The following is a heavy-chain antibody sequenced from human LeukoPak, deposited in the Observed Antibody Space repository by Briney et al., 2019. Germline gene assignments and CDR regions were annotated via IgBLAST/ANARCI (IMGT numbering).Heavy chain of an antibody. CDR2: INSGSRDI. D-gene: IGHD1-26*01. V-gene: IGHV3-21*01. J-gene: IGHJ3*02. Sequence: PGGSLRLSCATSGFTFNSYIMTWVRQTPGKGLEWVSSINSGSRDISYADSVRGRFTISRDNADNFLYLQMNSLRAEDTAVYYCARDQIVGATTFAFDIWGQGTMVTVSS. CDR1: GFTFNSYI. CDR3: ARDQIVGATTFAFDI.